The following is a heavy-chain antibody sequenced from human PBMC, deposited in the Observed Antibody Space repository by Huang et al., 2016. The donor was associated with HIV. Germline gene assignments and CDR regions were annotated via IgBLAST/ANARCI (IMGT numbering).Heavy chain of an antibody. CDR2: FSAYNGNT. V-gene: IGHV1-18*01. Sequence: QVELVQSGAEVKRPGASVRVSCKAAGYIFTKYGINWVRQAPGQGLEWMGWFSAYNGNTNYAEKFQGRVTLTRDTPATTAYMELRDVTSADTAVYYCARDHWYPLQNWFDLWGQGTLVTVSS. CDR1: GYIFTKYG. CDR3: ARDHWYPLQNWFDL. J-gene: IGHJ5*01. D-gene: IGHD1-1*01.